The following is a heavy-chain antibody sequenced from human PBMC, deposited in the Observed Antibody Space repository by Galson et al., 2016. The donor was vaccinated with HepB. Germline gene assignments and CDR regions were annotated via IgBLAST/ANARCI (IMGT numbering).Heavy chain of an antibody. CDR1: GFSFSTYG. J-gene: IGHJ4*02. CDR3: VRNGHYHHPDY. Sequence: SLRLSCAASGFSFSTYGMHWVRQAPGKGLVWVALIWFDGNNDNYADSVKGRFTISRDNVKSTLYLQMNSLTAEDTAVYYCVRNGHYHHPDYWGQGTLVTVSS. V-gene: IGHV3-33*08. CDR2: IWFDGNND. D-gene: IGHD4-17*01.